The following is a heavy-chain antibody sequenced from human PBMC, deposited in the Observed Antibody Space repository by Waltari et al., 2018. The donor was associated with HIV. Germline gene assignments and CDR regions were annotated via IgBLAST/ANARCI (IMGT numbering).Heavy chain of an antibody. Sequence: QVLLQESGPGRLKPSETLSLTCGVSGVSIGTGSYSWNLVRQSAGKAMEWIGRVYNSGNTNYSPSLRGRVTISIDTSKNQFSLNLNSVTAADTAVYFCARDHAVVLSSNPRQSVYYYYGMDVWGQGTTVTVSS. V-gene: IGHV4-61*02. D-gene: IGHD3-22*01. CDR3: ARDHAVVLSSNPRQSVYYYYGMDV. CDR1: GVSIGTGSYS. CDR2: VYNSGNT. J-gene: IGHJ6*02.